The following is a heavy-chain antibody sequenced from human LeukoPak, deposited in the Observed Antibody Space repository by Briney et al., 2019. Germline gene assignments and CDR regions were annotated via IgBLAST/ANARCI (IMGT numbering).Heavy chain of an antibody. CDR2: ISSSSSTI. J-gene: IGHJ4*02. Sequence: GGSLRLSCAASGFTFSSYSMYWVRQAPGKGLEWVSYISSSSSTIYYADSVKGRFTISRDNAKNSLYLQMNSLRAEDTAVYYCARDIYYDSSGYYGSVYWGQRTLVTVSS. CDR1: GFTFSSYS. D-gene: IGHD3-22*01. V-gene: IGHV3-48*04. CDR3: ARDIYYDSSGYYGSVY.